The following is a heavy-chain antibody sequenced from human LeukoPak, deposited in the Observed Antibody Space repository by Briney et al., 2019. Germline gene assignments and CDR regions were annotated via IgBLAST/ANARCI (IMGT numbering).Heavy chain of an antibody. CDR3: ARGRGSD. J-gene: IGHJ4*02. CDR2: IHRGGTT. CDR1: GFTDNSDF. D-gene: IGHD2-15*01. V-gene: IGHV3-53*01. Sequence: GGSLRLSCEASGFTDNSDFMGWVRQAPGKGLEWVSIIHRGGTTYYADSVKGRFTTSRDSFKNTLNLQMNSLRAEDTAVYYCARGRGSDWGQGTLVTVSS.